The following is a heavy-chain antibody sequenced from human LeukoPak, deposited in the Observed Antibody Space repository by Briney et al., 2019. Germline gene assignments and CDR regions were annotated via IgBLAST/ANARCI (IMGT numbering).Heavy chain of an antibody. V-gene: IGHV3-21*01. Sequence: GSLRLSCAASGFTFSSYSMNWVRQAPGKGMEWVSSISSSSSYIYYADSVKGRFTISRDNAKNSLYLQMNSLRAEDTAVYYCARETANGIAAATDYWGQGTLVTVSS. D-gene: IGHD6-13*01. CDR3: ARETANGIAAATDY. CDR1: GFTFSSYS. J-gene: IGHJ4*02. CDR2: ISSSSSYI.